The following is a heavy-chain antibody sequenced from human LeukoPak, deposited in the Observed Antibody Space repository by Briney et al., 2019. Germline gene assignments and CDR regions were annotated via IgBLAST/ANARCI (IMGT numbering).Heavy chain of an antibody. CDR3: ARGTPQTYGYSA. CDR2: ISGSSSYI. CDR1: GFTFSSYS. Sequence: GGSLRLSCAASGFTFSSYSMNWVRQAPGKGLEWVSSISGSSSYIYYADSVKGRFTISRDNAKNSLYLQMNSLRAEDTAVYYCARGTPQTYGYSAWGQGTLVTVSS. J-gene: IGHJ4*02. V-gene: IGHV3-21*01. D-gene: IGHD5-18*01.